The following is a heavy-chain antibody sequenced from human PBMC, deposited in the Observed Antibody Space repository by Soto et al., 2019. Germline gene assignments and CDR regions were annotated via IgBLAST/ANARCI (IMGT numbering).Heavy chain of an antibody. Sequence: PGGSLRLSCAASGFSFSSYWMSWVRQAPGKGLEWVANIKQDGSEKYYVDSVKGRFTIPRDNAKNSLYLQMNSLRAENTAVYYCAREDYDILTGYSYYYYYGMDVWGQGTTVTVSS. J-gene: IGHJ6*02. V-gene: IGHV3-7*03. D-gene: IGHD3-9*01. CDR2: IKQDGSEK. CDR3: AREDYDILTGYSYYYYYGMDV. CDR1: GFSFSSYW.